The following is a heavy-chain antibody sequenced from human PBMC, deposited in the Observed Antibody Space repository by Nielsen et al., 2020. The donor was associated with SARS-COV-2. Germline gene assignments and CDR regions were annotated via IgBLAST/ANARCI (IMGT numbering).Heavy chain of an antibody. Sequence: GESLKISCAASGFTVNRNYMSWVRQAPGKGLEWVGFIGSKAYGGTTEYAASVKGRFTISRDNAKNSLYLQMNSLRAEDTALYHCAREVVAGPPRLSPWGQGTLVTVSS. CDR3: AREVVAGPPRLSP. D-gene: IGHD6-19*01. V-gene: IGHV3-71*01. CDR2: IGSKAYGGTT. J-gene: IGHJ5*02. CDR1: GFTVNRNY.